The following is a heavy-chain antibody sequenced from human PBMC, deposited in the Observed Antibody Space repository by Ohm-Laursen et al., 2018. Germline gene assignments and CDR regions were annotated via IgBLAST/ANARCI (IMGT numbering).Heavy chain of an antibody. CDR2: VYYSGST. Sequence: PSDTLSLTCTVSGTSINSHHWSFIRQPPGKGLEWIAFVYYSGSTYSNPSLKSRVSMSVDTSNNQFSLQLRYVTAADTAVYYCASSGSPSRAWYSFDSWGQGTLVTVSS. D-gene: IGHD6-13*01. CDR1: GTSINSHH. V-gene: IGHV4-59*07. J-gene: IGHJ4*02. CDR3: ASSGSPSRAWYSFDS.